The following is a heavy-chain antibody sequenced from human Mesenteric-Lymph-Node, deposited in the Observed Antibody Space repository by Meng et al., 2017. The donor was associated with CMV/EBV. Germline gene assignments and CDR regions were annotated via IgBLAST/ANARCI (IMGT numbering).Heavy chain of an antibody. CDR1: GFSFGAYD. CDR3: ARIRQDYDVLTGYYEKRLDY. Sequence: GESLKISCTGSGFSFGAYDMSWVRQAPGKGLEWVGFIRSKAYSATAEYAASVRGRFTISRDDSKSTSYLQMNGLKNEDTAVYFCARIRQDYDVLTGYYEKRLDYWGQGTLVTVSS. J-gene: IGHJ4*02. CDR2: IRSKAYSATA. D-gene: IGHD3-9*01. V-gene: IGHV3-49*04.